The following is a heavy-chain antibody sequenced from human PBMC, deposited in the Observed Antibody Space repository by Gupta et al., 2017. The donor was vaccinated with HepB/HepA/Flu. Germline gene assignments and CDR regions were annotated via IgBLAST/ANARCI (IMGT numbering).Heavy chain of an antibody. CDR2: INHSGST. CDR3: ARGISFFGTHRGWFDP. D-gene: IGHD3-3*02. J-gene: IGHJ5*02. CDR1: GGSFSGYY. Sequence: QVQLQQWGAGLLKPSETLSLTCAVYGGSFSGYYWSWIRQPPGKGLEWIGEINHSGSTNYNPSLKSRVTISVDTSKNQFSLKLSSVTAADTAVYYCARGISFFGTHRGWFDPWGQGTLVTVSS. V-gene: IGHV4-34*01.